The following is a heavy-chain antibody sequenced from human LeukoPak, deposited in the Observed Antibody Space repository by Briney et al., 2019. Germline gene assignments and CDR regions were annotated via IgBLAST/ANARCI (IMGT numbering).Heavy chain of an antibody. CDR2: IYHSGST. CDR1: GGSISSSNW. D-gene: IGHD6-13*01. J-gene: IGHJ3*02. CDR3: ARRKAAAGVGAFDI. V-gene: IGHV4-4*02. Sequence: SETLSLTCAVSGGSISSSNWWSWVRQPPGKGLEWIGEIYHSGSTNYNPSLKSRVTISVDTSKNQFSLRLSSVTAADTAVYYCARRKAAAGVGAFDIWGQGTMVTVSS.